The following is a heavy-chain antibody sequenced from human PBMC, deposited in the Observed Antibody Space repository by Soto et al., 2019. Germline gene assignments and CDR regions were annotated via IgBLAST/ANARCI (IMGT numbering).Heavy chain of an antibody. CDR1: GYTFTSYD. CDR3: ARGTVSGYCSDGSCYHFDF. CDR2: MNPNSANT. D-gene: IGHD2-15*01. V-gene: IGHV1-8*01. J-gene: IGHJ4*02. Sequence: QVQLVQSGAEVKKPGASVKVSCKASGYTFTSYDINWVRQATGQGLEWMGWMNPNSANTGYAQKFQDRVTMTRDTSISTAYMELSSLRSEDTVVYYCARGTVSGYCSDGSCYHFDFWGQGTLVTVSS.